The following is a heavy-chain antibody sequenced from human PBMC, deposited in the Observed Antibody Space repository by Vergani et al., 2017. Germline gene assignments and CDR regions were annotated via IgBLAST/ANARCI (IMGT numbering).Heavy chain of an antibody. D-gene: IGHD2-15*01. Sequence: QVQLQESGPELVKPSETLSLICTVSGGSMNNDYWTWIRQPAGRALEWIGQIYPSGTTNHNPTLKSRVTMSVETSKSQFSLELSSLTAADTATYYCARVVEAGGLDSWGQGILVTVSS. CDR1: GGSMNNDY. CDR2: IYPSGTT. V-gene: IGHV4-4*07. J-gene: IGHJ4*02. CDR3: ARVVEAGGLDS.